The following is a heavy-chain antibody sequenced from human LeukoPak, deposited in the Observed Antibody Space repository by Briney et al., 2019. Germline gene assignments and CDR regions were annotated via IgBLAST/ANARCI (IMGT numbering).Heavy chain of an antibody. V-gene: IGHV3-48*03. CDR2: ISSSGSTI. CDR1: GFTFSSYE. J-gene: IGHJ4*02. D-gene: IGHD5-18*01. Sequence: PGGSLRLSCAASGFTFSSYEMNWVRQAPGKGLEWVSYISSSGSTIYYADSVKGRFTISRDNAKNSLYLQMNSLRAEDTAVYYCARDRLRKRGYSYGYFDYWGQGTLVTVSS. CDR3: ARDRLRKRGYSYGYFDY.